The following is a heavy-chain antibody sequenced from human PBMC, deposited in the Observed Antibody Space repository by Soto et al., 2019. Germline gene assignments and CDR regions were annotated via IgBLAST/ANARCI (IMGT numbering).Heavy chain of an antibody. Sequence: QVQLVQSGAEVKKPGSSVMVSCKTPGGTFSTYDINWARQAPGQGLEWMGAIIPIFGSPKYAKKFQGRATITADESTTTVYMELSSLTSEDTAVYYCALSSGYLGHALDIWGRGTMVTVSS. V-gene: IGHV1-69*01. D-gene: IGHD3-22*01. CDR3: ALSSGYLGHALDI. CDR2: IIPIFGSP. J-gene: IGHJ3*02. CDR1: GGTFSTYD.